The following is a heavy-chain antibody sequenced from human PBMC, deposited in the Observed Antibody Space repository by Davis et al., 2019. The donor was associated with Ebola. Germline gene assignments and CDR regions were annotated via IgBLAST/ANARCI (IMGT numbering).Heavy chain of an antibody. V-gene: IGHV3-11*01. J-gene: IGHJ6*04. CDR2: ISSGANTI. D-gene: IGHD6-19*01. Sequence: GGSLRLSCAASGFTFSDYYMSWIRQAPGKGLEWLSYISSGANTIYYADSVRGRFTISRDNAKNSLYLQLNSLRAEDTAVYYCARGPKGWEYYYYGMDVWGKGTTVTVSS. CDR3: ARGPKGWEYYYYGMDV. CDR1: GFTFSDYY.